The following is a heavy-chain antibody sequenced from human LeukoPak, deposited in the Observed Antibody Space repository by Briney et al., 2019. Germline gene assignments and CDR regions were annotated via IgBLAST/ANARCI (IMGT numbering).Heavy chain of an antibody. D-gene: IGHD1-20*01. J-gene: IGHJ3*02. V-gene: IGHV4-39*07. CDR1: GGSISSNGYY. Sequence: SETLSLTCTVSGGSISSNGYYWGWIRQSPGEGLEWIGNIYYSGITYYNASLKSRVTISVDTSKNQFSLKLSSVTAADTAVYYCAREITGTTDAFDIWGQGTMVTVSS. CDR2: IYYSGIT. CDR3: AREITGTTDAFDI.